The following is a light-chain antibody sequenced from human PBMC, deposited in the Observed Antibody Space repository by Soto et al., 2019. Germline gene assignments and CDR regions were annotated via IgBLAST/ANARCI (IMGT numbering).Light chain of an antibody. CDR1: ESVHRN. CDR2: YAS. J-gene: IGKJ3*01. CDR3: QQYCNWPPT. Sequence: EMVMTQSPATLSVSPGERVTLSCRASESVHRNLAWYQQKPGQGPSLLIYYASTRATGVPDRFTGSGSGTEFTLTISSLQSEDFGVYHCQQYCNWPPTFGPGTKVEIK. V-gene: IGKV3-15*01.